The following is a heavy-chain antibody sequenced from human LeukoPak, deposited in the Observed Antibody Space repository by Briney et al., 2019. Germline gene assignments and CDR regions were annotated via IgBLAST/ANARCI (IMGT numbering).Heavy chain of an antibody. CDR2: MNPNSGNT. CDR3: ARGRNFYDSSGYPTYYFDY. J-gene: IGHJ4*02. Sequence: ASVKVSCKASGYTFTSYDNNWVRQATGQGLEWMGWMNPNSGNTGYAQKFQGRVTMTRNTPISTAYMELSSLRSEDTAVYYCARGRNFYDSSGYPTYYFDYWGQGTLVTVSS. D-gene: IGHD3-22*01. CDR1: GYTFTSYD. V-gene: IGHV1-8*01.